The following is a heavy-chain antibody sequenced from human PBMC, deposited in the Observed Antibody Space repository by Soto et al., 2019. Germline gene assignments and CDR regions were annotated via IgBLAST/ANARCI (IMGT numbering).Heavy chain of an antibody. V-gene: IGHV5-51*01. CDR2: IYPGDSDT. J-gene: IGHJ3*02. Sequence: EVQLVQSGAEVKKPGESLKISCTGSGYSFTSYWIGWVRQMPGKGLEWMGIIYPGDSDTRYSPSFQGQVTISADKSISTAYLQWSSLKASDTAMYYCARHWGRGLGPISYYYDSSGLPDIWGQGTMVTVSS. CDR1: GYSFTSYW. CDR3: ARHWGRGLGPISYYYDSSGLPDI. D-gene: IGHD3-22*01.